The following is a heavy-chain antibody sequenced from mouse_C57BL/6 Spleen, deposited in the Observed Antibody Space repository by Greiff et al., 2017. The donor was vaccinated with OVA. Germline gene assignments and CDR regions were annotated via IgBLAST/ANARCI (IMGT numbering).Heavy chain of an antibody. CDR3: ARDGEGDGYYPFAY. V-gene: IGHV5-4*01. Sequence: EVQLVESGGGLVKPGGSLKLSCAASGFTFSSYAMSWVRQTPEKRLEWVATISDGGSYTYYPDNVKGRFTISRDNAKNNLYLQMSHLKSEDTAMYYCARDGEGDGYYPFAYWGQGTLVTVSA. D-gene: IGHD2-3*01. J-gene: IGHJ3*01. CDR2: ISDGGSYT. CDR1: GFTFSSYA.